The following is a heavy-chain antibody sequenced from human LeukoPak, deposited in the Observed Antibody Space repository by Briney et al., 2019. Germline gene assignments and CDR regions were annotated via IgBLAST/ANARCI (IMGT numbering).Heavy chain of an antibody. D-gene: IGHD4-17*01. CDR3: AKGDYGDYGRFDY. CDR2: ISGSGGST. J-gene: IGHJ4*02. Sequence: GGSLRLSCAASGFTFSSYAMSWVRQAPGKGLEWVSAISGSGGSTYYADSVKGRFTISRDKSKNTLYLQMNSLRAEDTAVYYCAKGDYGDYGRFDYWGQGTLVTVSS. V-gene: IGHV3-23*01. CDR1: GFTFSSYA.